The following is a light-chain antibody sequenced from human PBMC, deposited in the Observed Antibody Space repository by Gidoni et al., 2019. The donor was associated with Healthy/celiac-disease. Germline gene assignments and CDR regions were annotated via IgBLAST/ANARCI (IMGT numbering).Light chain of an antibody. Sequence: QSVLTQPPSVPGAPAQRVTISCTGRSSNIGAGYDVHWYQQLPGTAPKLLIYGNSNRPSVVPDRFSGSKSGTSASLAITGLQAEDEADYYCQSYDSSLSRVFGGGTKLTVL. CDR3: QSYDSSLSRV. J-gene: IGLJ3*02. CDR1: SSNIGAGYD. V-gene: IGLV1-40*01. CDR2: GNS.